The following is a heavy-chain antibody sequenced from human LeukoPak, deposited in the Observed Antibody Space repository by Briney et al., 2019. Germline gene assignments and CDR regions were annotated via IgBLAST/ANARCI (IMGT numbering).Heavy chain of an antibody. CDR3: TGERWQPGPGSSWRPFDS. D-gene: IGHD6-13*01. V-gene: IGHV1-69*05. CDR2: IIPMFGTP. Sequence: ASVKVFCKASGDTFSSYGISWVRQAPGQGLEWMGGIIPMFGTPNYAQKFQGRVTITTDESTNTAYMELSSLRSEDTAVYYCTGERWQPGPGSSWRPFDSWGQGTLVTVSS. J-gene: IGHJ4*02. CDR1: GDTFSSYG.